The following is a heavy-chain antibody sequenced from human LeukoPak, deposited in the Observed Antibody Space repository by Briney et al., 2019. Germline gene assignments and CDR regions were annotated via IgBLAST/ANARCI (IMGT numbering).Heavy chain of an antibody. Sequence: SETLSLTCTVSGGSISSSSYYWGWIRQPPGKGLEWIGSMYYSGSTNYNPSLKSRVTISVDKSKNQFSLKLSSVTAADTAVYYCARETNTYYYGSGSYSPYYYGMDVWGQGTTVTVSS. CDR1: GGSISSSSYY. V-gene: IGHV4-39*07. CDR2: MYYSGST. J-gene: IGHJ6*02. D-gene: IGHD3-10*01. CDR3: ARETNTYYYGSGSYSPYYYGMDV.